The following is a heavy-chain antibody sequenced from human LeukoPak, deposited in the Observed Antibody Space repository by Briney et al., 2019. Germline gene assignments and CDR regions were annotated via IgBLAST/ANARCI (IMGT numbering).Heavy chain of an antibody. D-gene: IGHD5-24*01. CDR1: GFTFSSYA. J-gene: IGHJ4*02. CDR2: ISHDGSNK. CDR3: AQPPVEGQGY. V-gene: IGHV3-30*01. Sequence: GGSLRLSCAASGFTFSSYAMHWVRQAPGKGLEWVAVISHDGSNKYYADSVKGRFTISRVNSKNTLYLQMNSLRAEDTAVYYCAQPPVEGQGYWGQGTLVTVSS.